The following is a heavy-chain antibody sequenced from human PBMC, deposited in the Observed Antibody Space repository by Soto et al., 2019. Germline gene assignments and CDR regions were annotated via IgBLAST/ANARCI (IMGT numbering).Heavy chain of an antibody. CDR2: IYHSGST. D-gene: IGHD4-17*01. CDR1: GGSISSGGYS. J-gene: IGHJ3*02. CDR3: ARRYGSAFDI. Sequence: PSETMSVTCAVAGGSISSGGYSWSWIRQPPGKGLEWIGYIYHSGSTYYNPSLKSRVTISVDRSKNQFSLKLSSVTAADTAVYYCARRYGSAFDIWGHGTMVTVSS. V-gene: IGHV4-30-2*01.